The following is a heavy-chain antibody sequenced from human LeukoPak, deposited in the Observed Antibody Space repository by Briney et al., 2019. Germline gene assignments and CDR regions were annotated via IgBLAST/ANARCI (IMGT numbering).Heavy chain of an antibody. D-gene: IGHD2-8*01. CDR1: GFTFSSYA. J-gene: IGHJ4*02. CDR3: AKGRGCTNGVCYMDY. CDR2: ISGSGGST. Sequence: PGGSLRLSCAASGFTFSSYAMSWVRQAPGKGLEWVSAISGSGGSTYYADSVKGRFTISRDNSKNTLYLQMNSLRAEDTAVYYCAKGRGCTNGVCYMDYWRQGTLVTVSS. V-gene: IGHV3-23*01.